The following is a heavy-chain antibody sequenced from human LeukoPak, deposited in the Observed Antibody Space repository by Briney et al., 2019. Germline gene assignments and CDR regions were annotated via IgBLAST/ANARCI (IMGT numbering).Heavy chain of an antibody. Sequence: PGASLRLSCAASGFTFSSFAMSWVRLTPGKGLEWVSTIGGSGDGTYYADSVKGRFTISRDNSKNTLYLQMNSLRAEDTAVYYCAKDPSSGGYFDCWGQGTLVTVSS. J-gene: IGHJ4*02. CDR2: IGGSGDGT. D-gene: IGHD6-19*01. CDR3: AKDPSSGGYFDC. V-gene: IGHV3-23*01. CDR1: GFTFSSFA.